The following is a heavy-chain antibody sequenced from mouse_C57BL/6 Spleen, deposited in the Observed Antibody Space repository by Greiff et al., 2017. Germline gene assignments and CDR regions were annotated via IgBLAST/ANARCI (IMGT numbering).Heavy chain of an antibody. CDR2: IDPSDSYT. V-gene: IGHV1-69*01. J-gene: IGHJ2*01. CDR3: ARGEYYGSSHFVD. Sequence: QVQLQQPGAELVMPGASVKLSCKASGYTFTSYWMHWVKQRPGQGLEWIGEIDPSDSYTNYNQKFKGKSTLTVDKSSSTAYMQLSSLTSEDSAVYYCARGEYYGSSHFVDRGQSTTLSVSS. D-gene: IGHD1-1*01. CDR1: GYTFTSYW.